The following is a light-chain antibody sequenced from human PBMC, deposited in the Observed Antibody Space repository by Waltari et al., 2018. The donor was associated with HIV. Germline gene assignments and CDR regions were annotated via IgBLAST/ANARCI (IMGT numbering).Light chain of an antibody. Sequence: QSALTQPRSVSGSPGQSVTISCTGTSSDVGGYNYVSWYQHHPNKGPKLLIYDVNKRPSGVPDRFSGSKSGNTASLTISGLQAEDEADYYCCSYVDTYFVVFGGRTKLTVL. J-gene: IGLJ2*01. V-gene: IGLV2-11*01. CDR2: DVN. CDR1: SSDVGGYNY. CDR3: CSYVDTYFVV.